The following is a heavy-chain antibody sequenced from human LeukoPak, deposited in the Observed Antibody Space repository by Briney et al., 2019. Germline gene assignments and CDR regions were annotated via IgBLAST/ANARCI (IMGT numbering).Heavy chain of an antibody. CDR3: ARDPSGIAAAVNAFDI. CDR2: ISAYNGNT. J-gene: IGHJ3*02. V-gene: IGHV1-18*01. Sequence: ASVKVSCKASGYTFTSYGISWVRQAPGQGLEWMGRISAYNGNTNYAQKLQGRVTMTTDTSTSTAYMELRSLRSDDTAVYYCARDPSGIAAAVNAFDIWGQGTMVTVSS. D-gene: IGHD6-13*01. CDR1: GYTFTSYG.